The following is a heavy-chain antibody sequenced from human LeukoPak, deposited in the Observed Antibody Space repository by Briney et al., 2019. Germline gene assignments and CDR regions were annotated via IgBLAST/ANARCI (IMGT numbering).Heavy chain of an antibody. D-gene: IGHD3-10*01. CDR1: GYTFTSYD. CDR3: ARAMAMVRGVIGPYYFDY. CDR2: MNPNSGNT. Sequence: ASVKVSCKASGYTFTSYDINWVRQATGQGLEWMGWMNPNSGNTGYAQKSQGRVTMTRNTSISTAYMELSSLRSEDTAVYYCARAMAMVRGVIGPYYFDYWGQGTLVTVSS. J-gene: IGHJ4*02. V-gene: IGHV1-8*01.